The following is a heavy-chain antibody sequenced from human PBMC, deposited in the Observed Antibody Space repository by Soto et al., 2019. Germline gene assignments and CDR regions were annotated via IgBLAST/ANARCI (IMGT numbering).Heavy chain of an antibody. CDR1: GFTFSSYA. V-gene: IGHV3-23*01. J-gene: IGHJ4*02. Sequence: GGSLRLSCAASGFTFSSYAMSWVRQAPGKGLEWVSAISGSGGSTYYADSVKGRFTISRDNSKNTLYLQMNSLRAEDTAVYYCAKDFHLRQWAGTGFFSFDYWGQGTLVTVSS. D-gene: IGHD6-19*01. CDR2: ISGSGGST. CDR3: AKDFHLRQWAGTGFFSFDY.